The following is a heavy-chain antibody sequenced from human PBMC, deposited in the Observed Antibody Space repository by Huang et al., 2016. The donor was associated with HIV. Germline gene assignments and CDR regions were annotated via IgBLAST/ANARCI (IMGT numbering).Heavy chain of an antibody. D-gene: IGHD3-22*01. J-gene: IGHJ4*02. V-gene: IGHV1-69*13. CDR2: IIPIFGTP. CDR1: GGTFTTYT. Sequence: QVQLVQSGVEVKKPGSSVKVSCKASGGTFTTYTITWVRQGPGQGLEWMGGIIPIFGTPNYAQKFQGRVTITADESTSTAYMELSSLRSEDTAVYYCAREYYYDNSGYYFDYWGQGTLVTVSS. CDR3: AREYYYDNSGYYFDY.